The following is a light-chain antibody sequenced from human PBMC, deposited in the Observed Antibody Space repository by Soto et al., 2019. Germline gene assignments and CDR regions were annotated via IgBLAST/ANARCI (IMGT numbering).Light chain of an antibody. CDR2: QAS. CDR3: QQYASSAPYT. V-gene: IGKV1-5*03. J-gene: IGKJ2*01. Sequence: DIQMTQSPSTLSASVGDKVTITCRASRSISSRLAWFQQKPGKAPKVLIYQASSLENGVPSRFSGSGSGTEFTLTISSLQPDDSATYYCQQYASSAPYTFGQGTKLEIK. CDR1: RSISSR.